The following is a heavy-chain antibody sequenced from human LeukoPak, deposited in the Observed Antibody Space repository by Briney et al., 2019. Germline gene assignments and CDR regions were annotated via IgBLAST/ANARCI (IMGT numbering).Heavy chain of an antibody. CDR1: GGSISSYY. CDR2: IYYSGSS. V-gene: IGHV4-59*01. CDR3: AREVVAMAGSYFDS. D-gene: IGHD6-19*01. Sequence: PSETLSLTCTVSGGSISSYYWTWIRQPPGKGLEWIGYIYYSGSSNYNPSLKSRVTISVDTSKKQFSLKLRSVTAADTAVYFCAREVVAMAGSYFDSWGQGTLVTVSS. J-gene: IGHJ4*02.